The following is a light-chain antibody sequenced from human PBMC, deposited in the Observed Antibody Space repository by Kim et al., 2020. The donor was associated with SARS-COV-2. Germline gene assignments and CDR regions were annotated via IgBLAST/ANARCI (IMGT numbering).Light chain of an antibody. V-gene: IGLV4-69*01. Sequence: QLVLTQSPSVSASLGASVRLTCTLTGGQTFYTIAWHQQQPEKGPRYLMKLNSHGTHDRGDAIPDRFSGSCSGGECSLTISSLHSEDEAEYYCQTWGAGIIFGGGTQLTVL. CDR3: QTWGAGII. CDR2: LNSHGTH. CDR1: GGQTFYT. J-gene: IGLJ2*01.